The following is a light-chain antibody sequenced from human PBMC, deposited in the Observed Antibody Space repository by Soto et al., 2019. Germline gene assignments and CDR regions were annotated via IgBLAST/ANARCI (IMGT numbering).Light chain of an antibody. Sequence: DVHMTQSRYSLAASVGDRVIITCQASTLSRTYINWYQQKPGQAPKRLIYAASSLQSGVPYRFSGSGSGTDFTLTISRLQPEDFATYYCQQNYSTPQTFGQGTKVDIK. V-gene: IGKV1-39*01. J-gene: IGKJ1*01. CDR3: QQNYSTPQT. CDR1: TLSRTY. CDR2: AAS.